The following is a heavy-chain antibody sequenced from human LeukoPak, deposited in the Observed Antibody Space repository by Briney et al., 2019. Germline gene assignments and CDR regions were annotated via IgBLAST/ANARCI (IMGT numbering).Heavy chain of an antibody. V-gene: IGHV3-23*01. CDR2: SSGSGGST. D-gene: IGHD3-22*01. Sequence: PGGSLRLSCAASGFTFSSYAMSWVRQVPGKGLEWVSASSGSGGSTYYADSVKGRFTISRDNSKNTLYLQMNSLRAEDTAVYYCAKTPNYYDSSGYAIDYWGQGTLVTVSS. CDR3: AKTPNYYDSSGYAIDY. J-gene: IGHJ4*02. CDR1: GFTFSSYA.